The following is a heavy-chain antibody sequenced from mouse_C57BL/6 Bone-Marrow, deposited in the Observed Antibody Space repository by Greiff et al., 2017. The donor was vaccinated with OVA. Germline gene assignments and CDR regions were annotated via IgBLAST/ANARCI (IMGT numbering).Heavy chain of an antibody. D-gene: IGHD3-2*02. CDR1: GYTFTSYW. CDR3: ARWLRLPWFAY. J-gene: IGHJ3*01. Sequence: QVHVKQPGAELVKPGASVKMSCKASGYTFTSYWITWVKQRPGQGLEWIGDIYPGSGSTNYNEKFKSKATLTVDTSSSTAYMQLSSLTSEDSAVYYCARWLRLPWFAYWGQGTLVTVSA. CDR2: IYPGSGST. V-gene: IGHV1-55*01.